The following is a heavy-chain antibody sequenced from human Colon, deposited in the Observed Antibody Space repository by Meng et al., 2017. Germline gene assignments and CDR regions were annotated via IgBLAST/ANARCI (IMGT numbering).Heavy chain of an antibody. CDR1: GDSISDYY. J-gene: IGHJ4*02. CDR2: MFPSGST. D-gene: IGHD6-13*01. Sequence: GSLRLSCSVSGDSISDYYWTWIRQPAGKGLEWIGLMFPSGSTNYNPSLKSRVTMSVDMSKNQISLKLSSVTAADTAVYSCGRDSSSWFFDYWGQGTLVTVSS. CDR3: GRDSSSWFFDY. V-gene: IGHV4-4*07.